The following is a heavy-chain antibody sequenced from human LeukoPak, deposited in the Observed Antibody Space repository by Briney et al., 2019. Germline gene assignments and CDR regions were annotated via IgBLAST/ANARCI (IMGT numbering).Heavy chain of an antibody. J-gene: IGHJ3*02. CDR3: ARDFKYYGSRGYYAFDI. Sequence: SETLSLTCTVSGGSLSGYYWGWVRQPPGKGLEWMGYIYNRGTTNYNPSLKSRITMSVDTSKNQFSLELTSVTAEDTAVYYCARDFKYYGSRGYYAFDIWGQGTMVTVSS. CDR2: IYNRGTT. V-gene: IGHV4-59*01. CDR1: GGSLSGYY. D-gene: IGHD3-22*01.